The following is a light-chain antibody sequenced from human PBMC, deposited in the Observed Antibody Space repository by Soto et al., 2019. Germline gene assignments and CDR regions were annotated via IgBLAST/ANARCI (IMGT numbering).Light chain of an antibody. CDR2: GAS. Sequence: EIVMTQSPATLSVSPGERATLSCRASQSVAGNLAWFQHKPGQAPRLLIHGASTRATGIPARFSGSGSGTDFTLTICSLQSEDFAVYYCQQYNNWPPSTFGQGTKVEIK. V-gene: IGKV3-15*01. J-gene: IGKJ1*01. CDR3: QQYNNWPPST. CDR1: QSVAGN.